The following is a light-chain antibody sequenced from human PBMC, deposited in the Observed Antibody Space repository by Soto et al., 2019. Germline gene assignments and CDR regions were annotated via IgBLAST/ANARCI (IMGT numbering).Light chain of an antibody. CDR2: DVS. CDR3: SSYTSSRILGAV. Sequence: QSVLTQPASVSGSPGQSITISCTGTSSDVGGYNYVSWYQQHPGKAPKLMIYDVSNRPSGVSNRFSGSKSGNTASLTISGLQAEDVAYYYCSSYTSSRILGAVFGTAPMVTVL. V-gene: IGLV2-14*01. J-gene: IGLJ1*01. CDR1: SSDVGGYNY.